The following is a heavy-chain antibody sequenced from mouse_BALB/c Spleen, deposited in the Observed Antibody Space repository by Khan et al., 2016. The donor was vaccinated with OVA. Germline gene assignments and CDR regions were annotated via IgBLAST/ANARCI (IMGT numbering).Heavy chain of an antibody. CDR1: GYSITSDYA. Sequence: EVELVESGPGLVKPSQSLSLTCTVTGYSITSDYAWNWIRQFPGNKLEWMGYISYSGSTGYNPSLKSRISITRDTSNNQFFLQLNSVTTEDTATYYCARRYYYGHWYFDVWGAGTTVTVSS. J-gene: IGHJ1*01. D-gene: IGHD1-1*01. CDR3: ARRYYYGHWYFDV. V-gene: IGHV3-2*02. CDR2: ISYSGST.